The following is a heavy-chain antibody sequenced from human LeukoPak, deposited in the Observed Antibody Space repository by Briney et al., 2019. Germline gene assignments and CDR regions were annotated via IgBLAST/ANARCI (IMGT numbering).Heavy chain of an antibody. CDR1: GGSFSGYY. V-gene: IGHV4-34*01. CDR3: ARSGSMGLYR. J-gene: IGHJ5*02. CDR2: INRSGST. D-gene: IGHD3-10*01. Sequence: SDTLSLTCAVYGGSFSGYYWSWIRQPPGKGLEWIGEINRSGSTKYNPSLKSRVTISVDTSKNQFSLKLNSVTAADTAVYYCARSGSMGLYRWGQGNLVTVSS.